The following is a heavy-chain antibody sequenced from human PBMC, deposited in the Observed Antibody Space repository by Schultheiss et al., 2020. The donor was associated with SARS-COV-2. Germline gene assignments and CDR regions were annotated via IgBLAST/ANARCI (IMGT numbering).Heavy chain of an antibody. Sequence: SETLSLTCAVYSGSFSAYYWTWIRQPPGKGLEWIGYIYYSGSTNYNPSLKSRVTISVDTSKNQFSLKLTSVTAADTAVYYCARKRVGATPIDYWGQGTLVTVSS. J-gene: IGHJ4*02. D-gene: IGHD1-26*01. CDR1: SGSFSAYY. CDR2: IYYSGST. CDR3: ARKRVGATPIDY. V-gene: IGHV4-34*01.